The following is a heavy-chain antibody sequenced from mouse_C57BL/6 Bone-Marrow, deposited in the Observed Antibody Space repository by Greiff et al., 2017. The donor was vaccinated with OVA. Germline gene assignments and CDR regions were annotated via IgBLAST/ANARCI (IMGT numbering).Heavy chain of an antibody. CDR1: GFTFSNYW. V-gene: IGHV6-3*01. Sequence: EVQVVESGAGLVQPGGSMKLSCVASGFTFSNYWMNWVHQSPGKGLEWVAQIRSKSDDSATHYADSVKGRLTISKDASKSSVYLQMHNLRAEDAGIDYCTAGTDWYFDVWGTGTTVTVSS. D-gene: IGHD4-1*01. CDR3: TAGTDWYFDV. CDR2: IRSKSDDSAT. J-gene: IGHJ1*03.